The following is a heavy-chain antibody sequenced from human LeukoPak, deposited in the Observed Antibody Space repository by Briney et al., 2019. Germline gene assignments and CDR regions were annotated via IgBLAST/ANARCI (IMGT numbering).Heavy chain of an antibody. Sequence: GASVKVSCKTSGYTFTNYNITWVRQAPGQGLEWMGCISGYNGKTNYKQSLQGRVTMTTDTSTSTAYMALRNLRSDDTAVYYCARAVHYSGTSDQYTGGWYYFDFWGQGTLVTVSS. CDR3: ARAVHYSGTSDQYTGGWYYFDF. CDR2: ISGYNGKT. D-gene: IGHD3-10*01. V-gene: IGHV1-18*01. J-gene: IGHJ4*02. CDR1: GYTFTNYN.